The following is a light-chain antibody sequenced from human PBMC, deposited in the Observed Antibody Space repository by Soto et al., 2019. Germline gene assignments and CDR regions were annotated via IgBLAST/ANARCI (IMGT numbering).Light chain of an antibody. CDR2: AAS. V-gene: IGKV1-39*01. J-gene: IGKJ1*01. Sequence: DIQMTQSPSSLSASAVERLTITCRASQSIRTYLNWYQQKPGRAPNLLIYAASTLQSGVPSRFSGSGSGTDFTLTITNLQPEDFATYYCQQSYSPPRTFGQGTKVDIK. CDR1: QSIRTY. CDR3: QQSYSPPRT.